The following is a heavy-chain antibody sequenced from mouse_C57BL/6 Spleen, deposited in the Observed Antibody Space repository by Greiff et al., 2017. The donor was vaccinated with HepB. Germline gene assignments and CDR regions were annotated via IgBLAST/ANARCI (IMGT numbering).Heavy chain of an antibody. CDR1: GYTFTDYY. Sequence: EVQLQQSGPELVKPGASVKISCKASGYTFTDYYMNWVKQSHGKSLEWIGDINPNNGGTSYNQKFKGKATLTVDKSSSTAYMELRSLTSEHSAVYYCARSPSYAMDYWGQGTSVTVSS. V-gene: IGHV1-26*01. CDR3: ARSPSYAMDY. CDR2: INPNNGGT. J-gene: IGHJ4*01.